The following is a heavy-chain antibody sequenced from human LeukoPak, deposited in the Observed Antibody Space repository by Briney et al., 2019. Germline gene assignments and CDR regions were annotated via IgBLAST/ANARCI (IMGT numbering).Heavy chain of an antibody. J-gene: IGHJ4*02. Sequence: GGSLRLSCAASGLTLSNFCMKWVRQAPGKGLEWVAKIKQDGAEIYYVDSVRGRFTISRDNAKNSVYLQMDSLKSEDSAVYYCAAGGAYWGQGILVTVSS. CDR3: AAGGAY. D-gene: IGHD2-8*02. V-gene: IGHV3-7*03. CDR1: GLTLSNFC. CDR2: IKQDGAEI.